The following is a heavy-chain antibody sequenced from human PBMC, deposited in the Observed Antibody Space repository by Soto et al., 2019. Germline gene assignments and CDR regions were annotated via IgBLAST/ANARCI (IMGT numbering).Heavy chain of an antibody. V-gene: IGHV4-30-4*01. CDR2: IHYSGRT. CDR1: GASLSTGDSY. Sequence: QVQLQESGPGLVKPSQTLALTCTVSGASLSTGDSYWSWIRQPPGKGLEWLGYIHYSGRTYYMTSLKSRATLPLDTSKNQFSVKLNSLTAADTAVYYCARAFGSVHSSDYSLKDVFDIWGRGTLVTISS. CDR3: ARAFGSVHSSDYSLKDVFDI. D-gene: IGHD6-25*01. J-gene: IGHJ3*02.